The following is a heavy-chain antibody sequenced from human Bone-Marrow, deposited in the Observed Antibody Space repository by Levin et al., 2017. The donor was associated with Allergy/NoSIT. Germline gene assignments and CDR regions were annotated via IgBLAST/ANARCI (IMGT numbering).Heavy chain of an antibody. CDR1: GFTFSSYS. D-gene: IGHD6-19*01. Sequence: GESLKISCAASGFTFSSYSMNWVRQAPGKGLEWVSSISSSSSYIYYADSVKGRFTISRDNAKNSLYLQMNSLRAEDTAVYYCARDISSGWYYAFDIWGQGTMVTVSS. CDR2: ISSSSSYI. CDR3: ARDISSGWYYAFDI. V-gene: IGHV3-21*01. J-gene: IGHJ3*02.